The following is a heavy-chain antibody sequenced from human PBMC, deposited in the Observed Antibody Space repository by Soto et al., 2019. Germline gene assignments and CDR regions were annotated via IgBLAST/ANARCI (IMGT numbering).Heavy chain of an antibody. Sequence: PSPTLSLTRAISVDSFSRTRSSRNWSREYPSRGLEWLGRTYYRSKWYNDYAVSVKSRITINPDTSKNQFSLQLNSVTPEDTAVYYCAIFLRANDNIYYVHYVMEVLVKGTTDT. V-gene: IGHV6-1*01. CDR3: AIFLRANDNIYYVHYVMEV. D-gene: IGHD1-26*01. CDR1: VDSFSRTRSS. J-gene: IGHJ6*03. CDR2: TYYRSKWYN.